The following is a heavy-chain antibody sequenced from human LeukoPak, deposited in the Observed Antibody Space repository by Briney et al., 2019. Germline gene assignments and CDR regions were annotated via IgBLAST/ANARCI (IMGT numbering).Heavy chain of an antibody. CDR3: ARLARIYSSSSRSNYYYHMDV. Sequence: PSETLSLTCAVYGGSFSGYYWSWIRQPPGKGLEWIGEINHSRSAQYHPSLKSRVTISIDTAENQVSLKVNSVTAADTAVYYCARLARIYSSSSRSNYYYHMDVWGTGTTVIVSS. CDR1: GGSFSGYY. CDR2: INHSRSA. D-gene: IGHD6-6*01. J-gene: IGHJ6*03. V-gene: IGHV4-34*01.